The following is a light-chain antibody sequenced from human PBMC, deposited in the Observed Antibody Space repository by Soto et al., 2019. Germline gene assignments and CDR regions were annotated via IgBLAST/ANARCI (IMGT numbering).Light chain of an antibody. CDR2: DAS. CDR1: QSVSSY. Sequence: EIVLTQSPATLSLSPGDRATLSCRASQSVSSYLAWYQQKPGQAPRLLIYDASNRATDIPARLSGSGSCTDFTLTITTLEPEYFAVYYCQQRSNWPSTFGGGTKVEIK. CDR3: QQRSNWPST. J-gene: IGKJ4*01. V-gene: IGKV3-11*01.